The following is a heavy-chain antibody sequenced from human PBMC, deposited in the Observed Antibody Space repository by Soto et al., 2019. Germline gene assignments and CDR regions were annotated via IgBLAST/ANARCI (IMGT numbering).Heavy chain of an antibody. D-gene: IGHD6-13*01. CDR1: GFTFSSYG. CDR3: AKDRSGAAGFG. CDR2: ISYDGSNK. V-gene: IGHV3-30*18. J-gene: IGHJ4*02. Sequence: QVQLVESGGGVVQPGRSLRLSCAASGFTFSSYGMHWVRQAPGKGLEWVAVISYDGSNKYYADSVKGRFTISRDNSKNTLYLQMNSLRAEDTAVYYCAKDRSGAAGFGGGQGTLVTVSS.